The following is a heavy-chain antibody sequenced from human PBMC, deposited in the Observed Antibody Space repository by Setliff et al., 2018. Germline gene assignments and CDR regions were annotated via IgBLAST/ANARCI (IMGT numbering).Heavy chain of an antibody. Sequence: GSLRLSCATSGFTFSSYAMSWVRQAPGKGLEWVSAMSASGTSTYHADSVKGRFTISGDNSRNTLFLQMNSLTAEDTAVYYCAKDTHYYSNTGYYCFDYWGQGALVTVSS. CDR1: GFTFSSYA. CDR2: MSASGTST. V-gene: IGHV3-23*01. J-gene: IGHJ4*02. CDR3: AKDTHYYSNTGYYCFDY. D-gene: IGHD3-9*01.